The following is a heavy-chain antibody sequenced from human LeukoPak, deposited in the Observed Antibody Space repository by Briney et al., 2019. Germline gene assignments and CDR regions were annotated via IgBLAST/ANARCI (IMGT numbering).Heavy chain of an antibody. V-gene: IGHV3-33*01. D-gene: IGHD3-22*01. CDR3: ARYYDSSGYMWFDP. J-gene: IGHJ5*02. CDR1: GFTFSSYG. CDR2: IWNDGSNK. Sequence: GGSTRLSCAASGFTFSSYGMHWVRQAPGKGMEGVAAIWNDGSNKYYADSVKGRFTISRDNSKNTLYLQMNSLRAEDTAVYYCARYYDSSGYMWFDPWGQGTLVTVSS.